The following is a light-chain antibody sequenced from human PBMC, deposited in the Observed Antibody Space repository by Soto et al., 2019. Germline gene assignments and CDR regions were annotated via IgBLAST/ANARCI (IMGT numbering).Light chain of an antibody. CDR3: HQYYSSFKT. CDR2: AAS. Sequence: DIQMTQSPSSLSASVGDRVTITCRASQSISSYLNWYQQKPGKAPKLLIYAASSLESGIPSRFSCSGSGTDFTLTISSLQPEDFATYYCHQYYSSFKTVGQGTKVEIK. J-gene: IGKJ1*01. CDR1: QSISSY. V-gene: IGKV1-39*01.